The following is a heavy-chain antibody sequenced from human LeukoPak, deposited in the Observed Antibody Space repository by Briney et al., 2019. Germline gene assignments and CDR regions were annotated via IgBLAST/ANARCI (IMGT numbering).Heavy chain of an antibody. CDR2: IYYSGST. V-gene: IGHV4-59*08. D-gene: IGHD3-10*01. J-gene: IGHJ4*02. CDR1: GGSISSYY. Sequence: SETLSLTCTVSGGSISSYYWSWIRQPPGKGLEWIGYIYYSGSTNYNPSLKSRVTISVDTSKNQFSLKLSSVTAADTAVYYCARHLVSAYYGSGPPDYSGQGTLVTVSS. CDR3: ARHLVSAYYGSGPPDY.